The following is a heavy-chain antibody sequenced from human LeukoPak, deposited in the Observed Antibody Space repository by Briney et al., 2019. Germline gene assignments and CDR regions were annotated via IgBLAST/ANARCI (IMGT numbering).Heavy chain of an antibody. D-gene: IGHD5-18*01. CDR3: ARDGYDLDTPMVSTIFDS. CDR1: GFTFGTYA. J-gene: IGHJ4*02. Sequence: PGGSLRLSCAASGFTFGTYAMNWVRQAPGKGLEWVSSISRSGRDIYYADSVKGRFTISRDNSRKTLYLQMNSLRTEDTAVYYCARDGYDLDTPMVSTIFDSWGQGTLVTVSP. CDR2: ISRSGRDI. V-gene: IGHV3-21*01.